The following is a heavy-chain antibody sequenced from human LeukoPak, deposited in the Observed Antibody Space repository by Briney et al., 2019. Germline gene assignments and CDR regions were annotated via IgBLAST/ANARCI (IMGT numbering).Heavy chain of an antibody. CDR3: ARGQYSGYES. CDR2: INHSGST. D-gene: IGHD5-12*01. V-gene: IGHV4-34*01. Sequence: PSETLSLTCAVYGGSFSGYYWSWIRQPPGKGLEWIGEINHSGSTNYNPSLKSRATISVDTSKSQFSLKLSSVTAADTAVYYCARGQYSGYESWGQGTLVTVSS. J-gene: IGHJ4*02. CDR1: GGSFSGYY.